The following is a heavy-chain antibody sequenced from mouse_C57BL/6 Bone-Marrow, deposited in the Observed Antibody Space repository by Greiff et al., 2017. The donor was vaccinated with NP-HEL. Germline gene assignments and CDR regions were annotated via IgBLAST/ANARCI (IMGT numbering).Heavy chain of an antibody. V-gene: IGHV1-80*01. CDR1: GYAFSSYW. CDR3: TRDGWDPWFAY. J-gene: IGHJ3*01. D-gene: IGHD4-1*01. CDR2: IYPGDGDT. Sequence: VKLMESGAELVKPGASVKISCKASGYAFSSYWMNWVKQRPGKGLEWIGQIYPGDGDTNYNGKFKGKATLTADKSSSTAYMQLSSLTSEDSAVYFCTRDGWDPWFAYWGQGTLVTVSA.